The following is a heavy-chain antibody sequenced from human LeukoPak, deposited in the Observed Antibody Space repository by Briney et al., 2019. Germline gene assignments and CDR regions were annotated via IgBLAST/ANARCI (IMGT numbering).Heavy chain of an antibody. CDR2: ISGSGGST. J-gene: IGHJ4*02. CDR3: AKDPEYYDSSGYYSENDY. V-gene: IGHV3-23*01. D-gene: IGHD3-22*01. CDR1: GFTFSSYA. Sequence: GGSLRLSCAASGFTFSSYAMSWVRQAPGKGLEWVSAISGSGGSTYYADSVKGRFTIARDNSKNTLYLQRNSLRAEDTDVYYCAKDPEYYDSSGYYSENDYWGQGTLVTVSS.